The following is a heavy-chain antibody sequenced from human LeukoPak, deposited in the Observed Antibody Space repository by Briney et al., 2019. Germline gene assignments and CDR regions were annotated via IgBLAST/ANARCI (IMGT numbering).Heavy chain of an antibody. CDR1: GGSISSSSYY. CDR2: IYYSGST. CDR3: ARTGITTVYNWFDP. Sequence: SETLSLTCTVSGGSISSSSYYWGWIRQPPGKGLEWIGSIYYSGSTYYNPSLKSRVTISVDTSKNQFSLKLSSVTAADTAVYYCARTGITTVYNWFDPWGQGTLVTVSS. V-gene: IGHV4-39*07. J-gene: IGHJ5*02. D-gene: IGHD3-10*01.